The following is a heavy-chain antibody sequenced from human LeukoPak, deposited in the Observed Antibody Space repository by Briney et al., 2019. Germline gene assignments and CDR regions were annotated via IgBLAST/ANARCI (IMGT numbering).Heavy chain of an antibody. J-gene: IGHJ4*02. V-gene: IGHV3-53*01. D-gene: IGHD1-1*01. CDR2: IYSGGST. Sequence: PGGSLRLSCAASGLTVSSNYMSWVRQAPGKGLEWVSVIYSGGSTYYADYVKGRFTISRDNSKNSLFVQMNSLRAEDTAVYFCAKSRSGSANWALQIFDNWGQGTLVTVSS. CDR3: AKSRSGSANWALQIFDN. CDR1: GLTVSSNY.